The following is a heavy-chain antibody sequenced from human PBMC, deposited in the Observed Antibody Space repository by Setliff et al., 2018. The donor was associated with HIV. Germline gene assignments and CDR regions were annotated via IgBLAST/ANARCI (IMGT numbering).Heavy chain of an antibody. J-gene: IGHJ4*02. Sequence: NPSETLSLTCTVSGGSISSYYWSWIRQPAGKGLEWIGRIYTSGSTNYNPSLKSRVTISVDTSKNQFSLKLSSLRSEDTAVYYCARGSCSGCYLSDYWGLGTLVTVSS. D-gene: IGHD6-19*01. CDR1: GGSISSYY. V-gene: IGHV4-4*07. CDR2: IYTSGST. CDR3: ARGSCSGCYLSDY.